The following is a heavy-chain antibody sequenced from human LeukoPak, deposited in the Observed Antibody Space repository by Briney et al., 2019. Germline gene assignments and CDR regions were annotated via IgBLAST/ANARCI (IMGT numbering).Heavy chain of an antibody. D-gene: IGHD3-10*01. Sequence: GGSLRLSCAASGFTFSSYAMSWVRQAPGKGLEWVSAISGRSDNIYYADSVKGRFTISRDNSKNTLYLQMNSLRTEDTAVYYCAKALSRVRTEGIDYWGQGTLVTVSS. CDR1: GFTFSSYA. CDR2: ISGRSDNI. CDR3: AKALSRVRTEGIDY. V-gene: IGHV3-23*01. J-gene: IGHJ4*02.